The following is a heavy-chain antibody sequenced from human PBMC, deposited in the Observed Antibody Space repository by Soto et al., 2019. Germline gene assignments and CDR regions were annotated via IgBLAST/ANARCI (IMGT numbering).Heavy chain of an antibody. J-gene: IGHJ4*02. Sequence: QVQLQESGPGLVKPSQTLSLTCTVSGGSISSGGFYWSWIRQHPGKGLEWIGYIYYSGSSNYNPSLKSRVTISGDTSKNQFSLRLSSVTAADTAVYYCARGFTMIVFDYWGQGTLVTVSS. CDR1: GGSISSGGFY. CDR3: ARGFTMIVFDY. V-gene: IGHV4-31*03. CDR2: IYYSGSS. D-gene: IGHD3-22*01.